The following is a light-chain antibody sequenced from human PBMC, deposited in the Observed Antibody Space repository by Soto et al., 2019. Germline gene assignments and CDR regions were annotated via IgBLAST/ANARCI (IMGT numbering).Light chain of an antibody. V-gene: IGKV3-20*01. CDR3: QQYGSSPWIT. Sequence: EIVLTQSPGTLSLSPGERATLSCRASQSVSSSYLAWYQQKPGQAPRLLIYGASGRATGIPDRFGGSGSGTDFTLTITRPEPEDFAVYYCQQYGSSPWITFGKGKRLEIK. CDR2: GAS. CDR1: QSVSSSY. J-gene: IGKJ5*01.